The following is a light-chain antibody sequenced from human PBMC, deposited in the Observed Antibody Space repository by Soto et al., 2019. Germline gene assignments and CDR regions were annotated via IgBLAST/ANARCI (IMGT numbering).Light chain of an antibody. CDR1: SSNIGAYYD. Sequence: QSVLTQPPSVSGAPGQRVTISCTGSSSNIGAYYDVHWYQQLPGTAPKLLIYGHTNRPSGVPDRFSGSKSGTSASLAITGLQVEDEADYYCQSYDSGLSGYVFGTGTKLTVL. CDR3: QSYDSGLSGYV. V-gene: IGLV1-40*01. J-gene: IGLJ1*01. CDR2: GHT.